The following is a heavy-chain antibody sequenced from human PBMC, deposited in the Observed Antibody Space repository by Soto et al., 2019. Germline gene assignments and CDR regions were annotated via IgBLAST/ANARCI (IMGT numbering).Heavy chain of an antibody. CDR2: IYATGTT. CDR1: GASIIGFY. Sequence: QVQLQESGPGLVKPSETLSLTCTVSGASIIGFYWCWIRKSAGKGLEWIGRIYATGTTDYNPSLKSRVMMSVDTSKKQFSLKLRSVTAADTAVYYCVRDGTKTLRDWFDPWGQGISVTVSS. J-gene: IGHJ5*02. CDR3: VRDGTKTLRDWFDP. V-gene: IGHV4-4*07. D-gene: IGHD1-1*01.